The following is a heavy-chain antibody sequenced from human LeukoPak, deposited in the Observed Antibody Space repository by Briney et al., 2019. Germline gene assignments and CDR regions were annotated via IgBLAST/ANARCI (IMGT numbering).Heavy chain of an antibody. Sequence: PSETLSLTCAVYGASFSGYYWSWLRQPPGKGLEWIGEIFHSGSTNYNPSLKSRVTISVDTSKNHFSLKLSSVTAADTAVCYCARHARVATHTNHLDYWGQGTLVTVSS. D-gene: IGHD2-8*01. J-gene: IGHJ4*02. CDR3: ARHARVATHTNHLDY. CDR1: GASFSGYY. V-gene: IGHV4-34*12. CDR2: IFHSGST.